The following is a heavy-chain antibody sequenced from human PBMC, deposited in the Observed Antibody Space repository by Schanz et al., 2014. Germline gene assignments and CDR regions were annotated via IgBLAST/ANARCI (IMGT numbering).Heavy chain of an antibody. J-gene: IGHJ6*03. Sequence: QVQLVQSGGEMKKPGASVKVSCEASRYTFNTYGLNWVRQAPGQGLEWLGWMNPNSGDTGYPRKFQDRVTMTRNTSISTAYMELNSLTSEDTAVYYCARVSMEFERGKSYYYYMDVWGRGTTVTVSS. CDR3: ARVSMEFERGKSYYYYMDV. V-gene: IGHV1-8*02. CDR1: RYTFNTYG. CDR2: MNPNSGDT. D-gene: IGHD3-10*01.